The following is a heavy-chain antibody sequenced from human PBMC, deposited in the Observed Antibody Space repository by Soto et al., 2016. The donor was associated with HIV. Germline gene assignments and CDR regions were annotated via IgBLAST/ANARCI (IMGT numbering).Heavy chain of an antibody. CDR1: GRSFSGYS. CDR2: INHRGNT. V-gene: IGHV4-34*02. Sequence: QVQLQQWGAGLLKPSETLSLTCAVYGRSFSGYSWTWIRQSPGKGLTWIGEINHRGNTKYSPSLKSRVTMTLDTSKNQYSLKLNSMTAADTAVYYCARGVGLQGIFPDYWGQGNPGHRLL. D-gene: IGHD1-26*01. J-gene: IGHJ4*01. CDR3: ARGVGLQGIFPDY.